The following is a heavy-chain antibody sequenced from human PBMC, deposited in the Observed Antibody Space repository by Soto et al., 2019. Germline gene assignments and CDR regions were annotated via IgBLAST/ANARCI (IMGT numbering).Heavy chain of an antibody. CDR2: MSSTGSTI. CDR3: ARAAGIMTRGFHGMDV. Sequence: VQLVESGGGLVQPGGSLRLSCAASGFAFSSYEMNWVRQAPGKGLEWISYMSSTGSTIHYADSVKGRFTISRDNAKNSLYLEMNSLSAEDSAVYYCARAAGIMTRGFHGMDVWGQGTTVTVSS. V-gene: IGHV3-48*03. J-gene: IGHJ6*02. CDR1: GFAFSSYE. D-gene: IGHD3-10*01.